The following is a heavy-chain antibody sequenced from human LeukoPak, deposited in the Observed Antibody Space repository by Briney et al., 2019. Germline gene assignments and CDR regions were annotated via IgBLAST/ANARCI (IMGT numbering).Heavy chain of an antibody. D-gene: IGHD6-25*01. J-gene: IGHJ4*02. CDR1: GFTFSSYG. CDR3: AKDLAATVGY. Sequence: GSLRLSCAASGFTFSSYGVHWVRQAPGKGLEWVAVISYDGSNKYYADSVKGRFTISRDNSKNTLYLQMNSLRAEDTAVYYCAKDLAATVGYWGQGTLVTVSS. CDR2: ISYDGSNK. V-gene: IGHV3-30*18.